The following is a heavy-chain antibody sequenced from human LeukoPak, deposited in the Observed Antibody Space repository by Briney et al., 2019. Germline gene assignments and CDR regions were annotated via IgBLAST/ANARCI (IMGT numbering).Heavy chain of an antibody. J-gene: IGHJ5*02. CDR1: GGSISSGGYS. CDR3: ARDYYDSSGYSMIWFDP. D-gene: IGHD3-22*01. CDR2: IYHSGST. Sequence: PSETLSLTCAVSGGSISSGGYSWSWIRQPPGKGLEWIGYIYHSGSTYYNPSLKSRVTIPVDRSKNQFSLKLSSVTAADTAVYYCARDYYDSSGYSMIWFDPWGQGTLVTVSS. V-gene: IGHV4-30-2*01.